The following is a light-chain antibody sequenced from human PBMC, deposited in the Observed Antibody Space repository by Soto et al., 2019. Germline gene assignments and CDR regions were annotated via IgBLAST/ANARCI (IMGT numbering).Light chain of an antibody. CDR3: GTWDINLSAVV. V-gene: IGLV1-51*02. J-gene: IGLJ2*01. CDR2: ENN. CDR1: SSNIGNNY. Sequence: QSVLTQPPSVSATPGQRVTISCSGSSSNIGNNYVSWYQQLPGTAPKLLIYENNKRPSGIPDRFSASKSGTSATLGITGLQTGDEADYYCGTWDINLSAVVFGGGTKVTVL.